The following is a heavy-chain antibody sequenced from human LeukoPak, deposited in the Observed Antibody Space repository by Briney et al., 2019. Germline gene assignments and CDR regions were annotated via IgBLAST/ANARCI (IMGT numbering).Heavy chain of an antibody. D-gene: IGHD5-18*01. Sequence: PSETLSLTCTVAGGSISSYYWSWIRQPPGKGLEWVGYIYYSGSTYYNPSLKSRVTISVDTSKNQFSLKLSSVTAADTAVYYCARGYSYGLGWFDPWGQGTLVTVSS. CDR1: GGSISSYY. CDR3: ARGYSYGLGWFDP. J-gene: IGHJ5*02. CDR2: IYYSGST. V-gene: IGHV4-59*01.